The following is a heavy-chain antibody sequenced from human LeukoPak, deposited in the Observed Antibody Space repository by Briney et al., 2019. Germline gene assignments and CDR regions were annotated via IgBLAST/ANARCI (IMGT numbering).Heavy chain of an antibody. CDR3: ASTKYCGGDCYSFDY. J-gene: IGHJ4*02. Sequence: ASVKVSCKASGYTFTGYYMHWVRQAPGEGLEWVGWINPNSGGTNYAQKFQGRVTMTRDTSISTAYMELSRLRSDDTAVYYCASTKYCGGDCYSFDYWGQGTLVTVSS. V-gene: IGHV1-2*02. CDR1: GYTFTGYY. D-gene: IGHD2-21*02. CDR2: INPNSGGT.